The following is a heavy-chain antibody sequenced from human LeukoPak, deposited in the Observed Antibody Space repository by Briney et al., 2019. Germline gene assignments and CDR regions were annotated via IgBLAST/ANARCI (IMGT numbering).Heavy chain of an antibody. Sequence: GSLRLSFAASGFTFSSYAMSWVRQAPGKGLEWVSAISGSGGSTYYADSVKGRFTISRDNSRDTLYLQMNSLRAEDTAVYYCAKGYYDYVWGSYYFDYWGQGTLVTVSS. CDR1: GFTFSSYA. D-gene: IGHD3-16*01. CDR2: ISGSGGST. J-gene: IGHJ4*02. V-gene: IGHV3-23*01. CDR3: AKGYYDYVWGSYYFDY.